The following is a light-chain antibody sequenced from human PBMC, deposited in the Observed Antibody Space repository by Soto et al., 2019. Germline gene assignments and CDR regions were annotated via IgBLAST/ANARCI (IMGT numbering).Light chain of an antibody. CDR3: QQYYSYPQVT. Sequence: AIRMTQSPSSFSASTGDRVTITCRASQGISSYLAWYQQKPGKAPKLLIYAASTLQSGVPSRFSGSGSGTDFTLTISRLQSEDFATYYCQQYYSYPQVTFGQGTRLEIK. J-gene: IGKJ5*01. V-gene: IGKV1-8*01. CDR2: AAS. CDR1: QGISSY.